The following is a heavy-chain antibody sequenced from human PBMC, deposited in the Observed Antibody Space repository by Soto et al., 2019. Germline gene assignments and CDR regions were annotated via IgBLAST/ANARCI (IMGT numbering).Heavy chain of an antibody. J-gene: IGHJ6*02. CDR3: ARVNGGDYYYYGMDV. Sequence: QLQLQESGSGLVKPSQTLSLTCAVSGGSISSGGYSWSWIRQPPGKGLEWIGYIYHSGSTYYNPSPKSPVTLSVARSKTPFSLKLRSVTAADPAVYYCARVNGGDYYYYGMDVWGQGTTVTVSS. CDR1: GGSISSGGYS. V-gene: IGHV4-30-2*01. CDR2: IYHSGST. D-gene: IGHD2-21*01.